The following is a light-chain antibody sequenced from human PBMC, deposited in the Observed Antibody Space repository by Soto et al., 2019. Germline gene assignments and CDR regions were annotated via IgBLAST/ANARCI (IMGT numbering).Light chain of an antibody. CDR1: QSVSSN. J-gene: IGKJ4*01. V-gene: IGKV3-15*01. CDR3: QQYNNWPPLT. CDR2: GAS. Sequence: EIVMTQSPATLSVSPGERATLSCRASQSVSSNLAWYQQKPGQAPRLLIYGASTRATGIPARFSSGSGTEFTLTISSLQSEDFAVYYCQQYNNWPPLTFGGGTKVEIK.